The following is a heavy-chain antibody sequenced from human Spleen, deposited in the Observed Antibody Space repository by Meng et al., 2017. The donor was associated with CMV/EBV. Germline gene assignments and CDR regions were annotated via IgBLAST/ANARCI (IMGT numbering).Heavy chain of an antibody. CDR1: GRPFRGYA. J-gene: IGHJ4*02. V-gene: IGHV1-69*05. CDR3: ARDSGAYPTSYFDY. Sequence: SGRPFRGYAVSWVRQAPGQGLAWMGGIISIFGTASYAQKFQGRLTINTDESTDTAYVELDSLRSEDTAVYYCARDSGAYPTSYFDYWGQGALVTVSS. D-gene: IGHD4/OR15-4a*01. CDR2: IISIFGTA.